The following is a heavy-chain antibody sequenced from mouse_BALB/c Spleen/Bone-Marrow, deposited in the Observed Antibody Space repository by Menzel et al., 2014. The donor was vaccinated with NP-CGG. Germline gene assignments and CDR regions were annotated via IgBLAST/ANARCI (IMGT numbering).Heavy chain of an antibody. J-gene: IGHJ4*01. CDR2: IWGGGNT. V-gene: IGHV2-6-4*01. D-gene: IGHD1-1*01. CDR3: ARFITTGTMDY. Sequence: QVQLQQSGPGQVAPSQSLSITCTVSGFSLSRYNVHWVLQPPGKGLEWLGVIWGGGNTDYNSGLKSRLSISKDNSKSQVFLKLSSLQTDDTAMYYCARFITTGTMDYWGQGTSVTVSS. CDR1: GFSLSRYN.